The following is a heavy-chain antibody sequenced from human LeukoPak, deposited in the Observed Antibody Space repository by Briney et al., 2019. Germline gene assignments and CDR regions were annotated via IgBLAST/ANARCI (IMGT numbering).Heavy chain of an antibody. J-gene: IGHJ4*02. CDR3: ARGPYSSNYLQEYYFDP. D-gene: IGHD6-13*01. CDR2: IYYSGST. V-gene: IGHV4-59*11. CDR1: GGSIRGHY. Sequence: SETLSLTCSVSGGSIRGHYWSWIRQPPGKGLEWIGYIYYSGSTTYNPSLKRRATISVDTSKNQFSLRLNSVTAADTAMYYCARGPYSSNYLQEYYFDPWGQGTLVTVSS.